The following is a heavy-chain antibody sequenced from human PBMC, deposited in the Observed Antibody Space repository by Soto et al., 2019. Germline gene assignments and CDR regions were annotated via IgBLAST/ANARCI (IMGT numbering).Heavy chain of an antibody. J-gene: IGHJ4*02. CDR3: ARGGYSYGYGPFDY. CDR1: CGSISSGGYY. CDR2: IYYSGST. Sequence: SETLSLTCTVSCGSISSGGYYWSWIRQHPGKGLEWIGYIYYSGSTYYNPSLKSRVTISVDTSKNQFSLKLSSVTAADTAVYYCARGGYSYGYGPFDYWGQGTLVTVSS. D-gene: IGHD5-18*01. V-gene: IGHV4-31*03.